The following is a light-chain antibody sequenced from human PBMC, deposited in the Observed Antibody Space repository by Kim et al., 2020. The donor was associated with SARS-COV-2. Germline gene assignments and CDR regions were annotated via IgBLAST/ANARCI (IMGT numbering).Light chain of an antibody. V-gene: IGLV2-14*03. CDR3: TSYTSSSTLVV. CDR1: SSDVGGYNY. Sequence: SSTTSSLGTSSDVGGYNYVSWYQQHPGKAPKLMIYDVSSRPSGVSNRFSGSKSGNTASLTISGLQAEDEADYYCTSYTSSSTLVVFGGGTQLTVL. CDR2: DVS. J-gene: IGLJ3*02.